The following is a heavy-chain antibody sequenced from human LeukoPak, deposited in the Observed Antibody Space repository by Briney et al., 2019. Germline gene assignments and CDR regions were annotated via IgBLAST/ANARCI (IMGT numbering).Heavy chain of an antibody. D-gene: IGHD6-19*01. J-gene: IGHJ4*02. Sequence: PGRSLRLSCTTSGFTLGDYAMTWVRQAPGKGVEGVGFIRSKAYGGTIEYAASVKGRFTISRDESNSIAYLQMNSLKNDAAAVYYCTRRVKSSGWPFDYWGQGTLVTVSS. CDR3: TRRVKSSGWPFDY. CDR1: GFTLGDYA. V-gene: IGHV3-49*04. CDR2: IRSKAYGGTI.